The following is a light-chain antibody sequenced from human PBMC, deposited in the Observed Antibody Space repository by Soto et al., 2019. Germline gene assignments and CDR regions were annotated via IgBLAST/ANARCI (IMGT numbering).Light chain of an antibody. CDR3: AAWDVSLNGHVV. V-gene: IGLV1-44*01. J-gene: IGLJ2*01. CDR1: SSNIGRNT. CDR2: GNN. Sequence: QSVLTQPPSASGTPGQRVTISCSGRSSNIGRNTVNWYQQLPGTAPKLLIYGNNQRPSGVPARNSGSKSGHSASLASGGRQSEDESDYYCAAWDVSLNGHVVFGGGTKLTVL.